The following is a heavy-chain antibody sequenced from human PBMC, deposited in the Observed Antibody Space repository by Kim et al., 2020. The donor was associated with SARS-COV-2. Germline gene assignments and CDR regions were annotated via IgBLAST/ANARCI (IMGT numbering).Heavy chain of an antibody. Sequence: SQTLSLTCAISGDSVSSNSAAWNWIRQSPSRGLEWLGRTYYRSKWYNDYAVSVKSRITINPDTSKNQFSLQLNSVTPEDTAVYYCARDPHFDWLLPRTWFDPWGQGTLVTVSS. D-gene: IGHD3-9*01. CDR1: GDSVSSNSAA. CDR2: TYYRSKWYN. J-gene: IGHJ5*02. CDR3: ARDPHFDWLLPRTWFDP. V-gene: IGHV6-1*01.